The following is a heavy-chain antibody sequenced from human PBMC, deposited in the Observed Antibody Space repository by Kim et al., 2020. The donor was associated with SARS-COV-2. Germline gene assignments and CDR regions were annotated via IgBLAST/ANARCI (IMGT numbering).Heavy chain of an antibody. CDR3: ARTYYDFWSGYSLDY. Sequence: GESLKISCKGSGYSFTSYWISWVRQMPGKGLEWMGRIDPSDSYTNYSPSFQGHVTISADKSISTAYLQWSSLKASDTAMYYCARTYYDFWSGYSLDYWGQGTLVTVSS. J-gene: IGHJ4*02. D-gene: IGHD3-3*01. CDR1: GYSFTSYW. CDR2: IDPSDSYT. V-gene: IGHV5-10-1*01.